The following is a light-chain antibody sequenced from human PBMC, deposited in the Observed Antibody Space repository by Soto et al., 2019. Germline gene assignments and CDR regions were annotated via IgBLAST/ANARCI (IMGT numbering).Light chain of an antibody. J-gene: IGKJ1*01. CDR3: QQYNNWPRT. Sequence: EIVLTQSPATLSVSPGERATLSCRASQSGSSNLAWYQQKPGQAPRLLIYGSSTRTTGIPDRFSGSGSGTEFPITISSLQSDDFALYYCQQYNNWPRTFGQGTKVEIK. CDR1: QSGSSN. V-gene: IGKV3-15*01. CDR2: GSS.